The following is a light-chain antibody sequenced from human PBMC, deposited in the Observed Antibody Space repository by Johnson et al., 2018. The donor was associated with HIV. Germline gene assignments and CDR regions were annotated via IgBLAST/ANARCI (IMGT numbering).Light chain of an antibody. J-gene: IGLJ1*01. V-gene: IGLV1-51*02. CDR2: ENT. CDR1: SSNIGNKY. CDR3: GTWDSSLSAYYV. Sequence: QSVLTQPPSVSAAPGQKVTISCSGSSSNIGNKYVSWYQQLPGTAPKLLIYENTKRPSGIPDRFSGSTPGTSATLAITGLQPGDEADDYCGTWDSSLSAYYVFGTGTKVTVL.